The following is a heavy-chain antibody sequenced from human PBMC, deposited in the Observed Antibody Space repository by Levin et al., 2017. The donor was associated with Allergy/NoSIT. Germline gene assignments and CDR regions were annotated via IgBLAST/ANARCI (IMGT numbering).Heavy chain of an antibody. J-gene: IGHJ6*02. CDR2: ISWNSGSI. Sequence: SLKISCAASGFTFDDYAMHWVRQAPGKGLEWVSGISWNSGSIGYADSVKGRFTISRDNAKNSLYLQMNSLRAEDTALYYCAKVSGYSYGENYYYYGMDVWGQGTTVTVSS. CDR3: AKVSGYSYGENYYYYGMDV. V-gene: IGHV3-9*01. D-gene: IGHD5-18*01. CDR1: GFTFDDYA.